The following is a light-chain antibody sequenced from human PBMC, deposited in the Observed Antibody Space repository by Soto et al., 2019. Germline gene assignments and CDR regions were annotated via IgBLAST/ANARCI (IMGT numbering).Light chain of an antibody. J-gene: IGLJ2*01. Sequence: QSALTQPASVSGSPGQSITISCTGTSSDIGGYNYVSWYQQYPGKAPKLMIFGVSDRPSGVPNRFSGSKSGTTASLTISGLQAEDEAYYYCSSYTTSSTVVVFGGGTKLTVL. CDR3: SSYTTSSTVVV. CDR2: GVS. V-gene: IGLV2-14*01. CDR1: SSDIGGYNY.